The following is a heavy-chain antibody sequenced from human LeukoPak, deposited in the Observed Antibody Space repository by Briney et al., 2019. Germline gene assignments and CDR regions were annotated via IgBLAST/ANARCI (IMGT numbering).Heavy chain of an antibody. Sequence: GGSLRLSCAASGFTFSSYWMHWVRQAPGKGLVWVSRINSDGSSTSYADSVKGRFTISRDNAKNTLYLQMNSQRAEDTAVYYCARAPYYDFWSGYYTYAFDIWGPGTMVTVSS. CDR3: ARAPYYDFWSGYYTYAFDI. CDR2: INSDGSST. CDR1: GFTFSSYW. V-gene: IGHV3-74*01. D-gene: IGHD3-3*01. J-gene: IGHJ3*02.